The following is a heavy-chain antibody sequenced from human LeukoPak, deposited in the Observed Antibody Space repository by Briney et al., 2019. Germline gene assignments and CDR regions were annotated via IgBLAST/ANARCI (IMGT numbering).Heavy chain of an antibody. Sequence: GGSLRLSCAASGFIFSDYGMHWVRQAPGKGLEWVTFIRYDGGNKYYADSVKGRFTISRDNSKNIVCLQMNSLSSEDTAVYYCAKEGTASKPSDLDYWGQGTLVTVSS. CDR1: GFIFSDYG. CDR3: AKEGTASKPSDLDY. J-gene: IGHJ4*02. CDR2: IRYDGGNK. V-gene: IGHV3-30*02. D-gene: IGHD1/OR15-1a*01.